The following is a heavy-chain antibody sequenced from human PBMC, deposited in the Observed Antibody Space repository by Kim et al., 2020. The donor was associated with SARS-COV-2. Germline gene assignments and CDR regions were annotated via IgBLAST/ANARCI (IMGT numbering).Heavy chain of an antibody. Sequence: GGSLRLSCAASGFTFSSYGMHWVRQAPGKGLEWVAVIWYDGSNKYYADSVKGRFTISRDNSKNTLYLQMNSLRAEDTAVYYCAKDRRGYSGYDGYNPNNWFDPWGQGTLVTVSS. CDR1: GFTFSSYG. CDR3: AKDRRGYSGYDGYNPNNWFDP. J-gene: IGHJ5*02. V-gene: IGHV3-33*06. CDR2: IWYDGSNK. D-gene: IGHD5-12*01.